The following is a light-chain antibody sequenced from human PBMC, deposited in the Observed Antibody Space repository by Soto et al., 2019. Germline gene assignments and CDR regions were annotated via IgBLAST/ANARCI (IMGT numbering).Light chain of an antibody. CDR1: QSVSSSY. CDR3: QQYGSSPT. CDR2: GAS. Sequence: EIVLTQSPGTLSLSPGERATLSCRASQSVSSSYLAWYQQKPGQAPRLLIYGASSRATGIPDRFNGSGSGTDFTLTISRLEPEDFVVYYCQQYGSSPTFGQGTKWIS. J-gene: IGKJ1*01. V-gene: IGKV3-20*01.